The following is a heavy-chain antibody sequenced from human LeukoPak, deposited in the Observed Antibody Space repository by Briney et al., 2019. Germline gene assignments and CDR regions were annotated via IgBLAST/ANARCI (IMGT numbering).Heavy chain of an antibody. D-gene: IGHD6-13*01. J-gene: IGHJ4*02. CDR3: AKFSSSWYYFDY. Sequence: PGGSLRLSCAASGFTFSSYAMSWVRQAPGKGLEWVSAISGSGGSTYYADSVKGLFTISRDNSKNTLYLQMNSLRAEDTAVYYCAKFSSSWYYFDYWGQGTLVTVSS. V-gene: IGHV3-23*01. CDR1: GFTFSSYA. CDR2: ISGSGGST.